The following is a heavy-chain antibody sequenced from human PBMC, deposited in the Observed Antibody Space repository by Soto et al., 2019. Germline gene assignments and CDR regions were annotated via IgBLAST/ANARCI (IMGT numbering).Heavy chain of an antibody. CDR2: ISGSGGST. V-gene: IGHV3-23*01. D-gene: IGHD3-16*01. CDR3: AKVIRFSYFDY. Sequence: GSLRLSCTTSGFTFSSYAMSWVRQAPGKGLEWVSAISGSGGSTYYADSVKGRFTISRDNSKNTLYLQMNSLRAEDTAVYCCAKVIRFSYFDYWGQGTLVTVSS. CDR1: GFTFSSYA. J-gene: IGHJ4*02.